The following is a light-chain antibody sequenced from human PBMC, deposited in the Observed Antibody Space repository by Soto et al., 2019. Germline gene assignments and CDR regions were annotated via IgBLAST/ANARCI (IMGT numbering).Light chain of an antibody. V-gene: IGLV1-47*01. CDR2: RNN. Sequence: QSVLTQPPSAYGTPGQRVTISCSGSSSNIGSNYVYWYQQLPGTAPELLIYRNNQRPSGVPDRFSGSKSGTSASLAISGLRAEDEADYYGAAWDDSLSGQVFGGGTKLTVL. CDR1: SSNIGSNY. J-gene: IGLJ2*01. CDR3: AAWDDSLSGQV.